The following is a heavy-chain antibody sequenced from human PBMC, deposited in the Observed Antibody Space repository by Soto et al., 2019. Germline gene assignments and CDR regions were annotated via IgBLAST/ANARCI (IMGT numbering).Heavy chain of an antibody. CDR3: ARSQYYDFWSGSPYYYYYGMDV. CDR2: IIPIFGTA. Sequence: ASVKVSCKASGGTFSSYAISWVRQAPGQGLEWMGGIIPIFGTANYAQKFQGRVTITADKSTSTAYMELSSLRSEDTAVYYCARSQYYDFWSGSPYYYYYGMDVWGQGTTVTVSS. CDR1: GGTFSSYA. J-gene: IGHJ6*02. D-gene: IGHD3-3*01. V-gene: IGHV1-69*06.